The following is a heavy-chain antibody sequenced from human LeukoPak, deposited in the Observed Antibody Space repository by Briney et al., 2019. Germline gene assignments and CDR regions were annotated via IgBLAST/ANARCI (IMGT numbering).Heavy chain of an antibody. V-gene: IGHV3-30*18. Sequence: GRSLRLSCAASGFTFSSYGMHWVRQAPGKGLEWVAVISYDGSNKYYADSVKGRFTISRDNSRNTLYLQMNSLRAEDTAVYYCAKGFGQYAFDIWGQGTMVTVSS. D-gene: IGHD3-16*01. CDR3: AKGFGQYAFDI. J-gene: IGHJ3*02. CDR2: ISYDGSNK. CDR1: GFTFSSYG.